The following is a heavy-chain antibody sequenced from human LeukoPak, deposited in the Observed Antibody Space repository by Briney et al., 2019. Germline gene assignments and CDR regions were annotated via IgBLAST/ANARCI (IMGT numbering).Heavy chain of an antibody. CDR3: VKGYCTNGVCYPMGGY. Sequence: GSLRLSCAASGFTFSNYWMSWVRQAPGKGLEWVANINQDGVEKYYVDSVKGRFTISRDNAKNSLFLQMNSLRAEDTAVYYCVKGYCTNGVCYPMGGYWGQGTLVTVSS. J-gene: IGHJ4*02. V-gene: IGHV3-7*02. CDR1: GFTFSNYW. CDR2: INQDGVEK. D-gene: IGHD2-8*01.